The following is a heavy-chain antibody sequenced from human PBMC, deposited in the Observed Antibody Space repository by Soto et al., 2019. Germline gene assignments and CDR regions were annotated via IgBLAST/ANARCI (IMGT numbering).Heavy chain of an antibody. V-gene: IGHV3-23*01. CDR3: AKDRERDAWYEDY. CDR1: GFSFSSYA. CDR2: ISGSDGST. Sequence: GGSLRLSCVASGFSFSSYAMSWVRQAPGKGLEWVSVISGSDGSTYYADSVKGRFTISRDNSKNTLYLQMNSLRAEDTAVYYCAKDRERDAWYEDYWGQGTLVTVAS. D-gene: IGHD6-13*01. J-gene: IGHJ4*02.